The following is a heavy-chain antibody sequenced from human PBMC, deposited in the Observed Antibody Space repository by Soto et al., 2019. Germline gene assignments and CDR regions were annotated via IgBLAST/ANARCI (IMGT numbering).Heavy chain of an antibody. V-gene: IGHV4-30-4*01. J-gene: IGHJ4*02. CDR1: GDSISTYDYY. D-gene: IGHD3-10*01. Sequence: SETLSLTCTVSGDSISTYDYYWSWFRQPPGEGLQWIGYIYYSGTTFYNPSLKSRITLSMDTSKNQFSLRLSSVTVADTAVYYFARGIGVFDSWCQGTLRTVS. CDR3: ARGIGVFDS. CDR2: IYYSGTT.